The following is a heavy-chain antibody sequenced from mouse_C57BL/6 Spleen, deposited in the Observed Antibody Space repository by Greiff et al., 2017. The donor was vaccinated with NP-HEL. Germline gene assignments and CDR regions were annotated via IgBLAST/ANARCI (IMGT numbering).Heavy chain of an antibody. Sequence: EVKLLESGGGLVQPKGSLKLSCAASGFSFTTYAMNWVRQAPGKGLEWVARIRSKSNNYATYYADSVKDRFTISRDDSESMLYLQMNNLKTEDTAMYYCVRPHYGNSHAMDYWGQGTSVTVSS. D-gene: IGHD2-1*01. V-gene: IGHV10-1*01. CDR1: GFSFTTYA. CDR3: VRPHYGNSHAMDY. J-gene: IGHJ4*01. CDR2: IRSKSNNYAT.